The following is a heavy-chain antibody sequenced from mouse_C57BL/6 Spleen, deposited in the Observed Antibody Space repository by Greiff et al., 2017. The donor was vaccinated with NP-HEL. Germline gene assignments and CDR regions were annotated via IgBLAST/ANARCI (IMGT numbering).Heavy chain of an antibody. CDR1: GFNIKDDY. J-gene: IGHJ3*01. V-gene: IGHV14-4*01. CDR3: TACDCGSSPFAY. CDR2: IDPENGDT. D-gene: IGHD1-1*01. Sequence: VQLQQSGAELVRPGASVKLSCTASGFNIKDDYMHWVKQRPEQGLEWIGWIDPENGDTEYVSKFQGKATITAYTSSNTAYQQLSILTSEDTAAYYCTACDCGSSPFAYWGQGTLVTVSA.